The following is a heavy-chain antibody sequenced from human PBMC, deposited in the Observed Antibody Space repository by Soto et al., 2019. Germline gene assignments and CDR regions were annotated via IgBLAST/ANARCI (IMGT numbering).Heavy chain of an antibody. D-gene: IGHD5-18*01. J-gene: IGHJ6*02. Sequence: SVMVSCNASAGTCSSYAISWVRQAPGQGLEWMGGIIPIFGTANYAHKFQGRVTITADESTSTAYMELSSLRSEDTAVYYCARVETAMVTDYGMDVWGQGTTVTVSS. CDR2: IIPIFGTA. CDR3: ARVETAMVTDYGMDV. V-gene: IGHV1-69*13. CDR1: AGTCSSYA.